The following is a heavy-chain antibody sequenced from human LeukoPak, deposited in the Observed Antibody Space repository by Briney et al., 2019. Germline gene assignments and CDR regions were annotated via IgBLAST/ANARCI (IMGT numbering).Heavy chain of an antibody. J-gene: IGHJ5*02. Sequence: SETLSLTCTVSGGSISSSSYCWGWIRQPPGKGLEWIGSIYYSGSTYYNPSLKSRVTISVDTSKNQFSLKLSSVTAADTAVYYCARGSGLGDWFDPWGQGTLVTVSS. V-gene: IGHV4-39*07. CDR1: GGSISSSSYC. CDR2: IYYSGST. CDR3: ARGSGLGDWFDP.